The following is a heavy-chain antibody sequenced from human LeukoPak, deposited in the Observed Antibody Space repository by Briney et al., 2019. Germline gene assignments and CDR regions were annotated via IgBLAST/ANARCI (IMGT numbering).Heavy chain of an antibody. D-gene: IGHD3-10*01. V-gene: IGHV3-53*01. CDR1: GLTVSSNY. J-gene: IGHJ5*01. CDR2: IYTGGTT. Sequence: PGGSLRLSCEASGLTVSSNYMSWVRLAAGKGMEWVSVIYTGGTTYYADSVKGRFTISRDNSKNTLFLQMNTLRAEDTAVYYCAREVNYGFDCWGQGALVTVSS. CDR3: AREVNYGFDC.